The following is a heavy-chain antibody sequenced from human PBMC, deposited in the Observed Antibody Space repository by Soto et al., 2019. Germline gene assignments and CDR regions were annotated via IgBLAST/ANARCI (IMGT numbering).Heavy chain of an antibody. CDR1: GYNFANYA. CDR3: ARGIWERSSGWYYFDS. CDR2: VNAGNGHT. V-gene: IGHV1-3*01. J-gene: IGHJ4*02. Sequence: QVQLVQSGADVQKPGASVRISCKASGYNFANYAVNWVRQAPGPSLEWMGWVNAGNGHTKYSEILQGRVTITRDASANTAYMELSSLRSEDTALYFCARGIWERSSGWYYFDSWGQGTRVTVSS. D-gene: IGHD6-19*01.